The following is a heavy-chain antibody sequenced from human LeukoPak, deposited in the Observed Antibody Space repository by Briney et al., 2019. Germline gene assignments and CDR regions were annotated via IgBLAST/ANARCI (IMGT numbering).Heavy chain of an antibody. CDR1: GYTFTDYY. Sequence: ASVKVSCKASGYTFTDYYMHWVRQAPGQGLEWMGWINPYTGGTNYAQKFQGRVTMPRDSSISTAYMEPSSLTSDDTAVYYCARERGVQLERKLDHWGQGTLVTVSS. CDR2: INPYTGGT. D-gene: IGHD1-1*01. J-gene: IGHJ4*02. V-gene: IGHV1-2*02. CDR3: ARERGVQLERKLDH.